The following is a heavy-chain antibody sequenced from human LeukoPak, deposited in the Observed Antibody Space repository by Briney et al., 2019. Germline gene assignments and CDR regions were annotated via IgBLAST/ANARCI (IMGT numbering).Heavy chain of an antibody. D-gene: IGHD6-13*01. J-gene: IGHJ4*02. V-gene: IGHV3-74*01. Sequence: GGSLRLSCAASGFTFSSYWMHWVRQAPGKGLVWVSRINTDASRTTYADSVKGRFAISRDNAKNTVHLQMNSLRAEDTAVYYCARDLGSSVGYWGQGTLVTVFS. CDR1: GFTFSSYW. CDR3: ARDLGSSVGY. CDR2: INTDASRT.